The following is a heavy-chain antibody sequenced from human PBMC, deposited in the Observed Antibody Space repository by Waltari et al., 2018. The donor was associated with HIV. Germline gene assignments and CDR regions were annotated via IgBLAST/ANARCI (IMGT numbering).Heavy chain of an antibody. CDR2: INPSGGSP. CDR1: GYTFTSNY. Sequence: QVQLVQSGAEVKKPGASVNVSCKASGYTFTSNYMHWVRQAPGQGLEWMGIINPSGGSPSYAQKFRGRVTMTRDTYTGTVYMELRSLISEDTAVYYCTRDVGVCNGGSCHRIVFDPWGQGTLVTVSS. V-gene: IGHV1-46*03. D-gene: IGHD2-15*01. CDR3: TRDVGVCNGGSCHRIVFDP. J-gene: IGHJ5*02.